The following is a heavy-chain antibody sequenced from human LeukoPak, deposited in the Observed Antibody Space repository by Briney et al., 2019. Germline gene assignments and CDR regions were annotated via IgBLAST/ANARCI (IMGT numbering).Heavy chain of an antibody. Sequence: PGGSLRLSCAASGFTVNNNHMSWVRQAPGKGLEWVSLIQSGSTHYADSVKGRFTISRDNSKNTLYLQMNSLRAEDTAVYYCERDRGDTSGWPIIDYWGQGTLVTVSS. CDR3: ERDRGDTSGWPIIDY. J-gene: IGHJ4*02. V-gene: IGHV3-66*01. CDR1: GFTVNNNH. CDR2: IQSGST. D-gene: IGHD6-19*01.